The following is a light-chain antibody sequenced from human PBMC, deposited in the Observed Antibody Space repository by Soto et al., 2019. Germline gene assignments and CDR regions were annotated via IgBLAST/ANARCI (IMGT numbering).Light chain of an antibody. V-gene: IGLV4-69*01. Sequence: QLVPTQSPSASASLGASVKLTCTLSSGRSSYAIAWHLQQPEKGPRYLMKLNSDGSHSKGDGIPDRFSGSSSGAERYLTISSLQSEDEADYYCQTWGTGIVVFGGGTKVTV. CDR2: LNSDGSH. CDR3: QTWGTGIVV. J-gene: IGLJ2*01. CDR1: SGRSSYA.